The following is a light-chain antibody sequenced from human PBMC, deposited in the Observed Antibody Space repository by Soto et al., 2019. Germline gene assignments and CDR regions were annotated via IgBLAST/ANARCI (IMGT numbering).Light chain of an antibody. Sequence: QSALTQPRSVSGSPGQSVTISCTGTSSDIGGYTYVSWYQQHPGKAPKVIIYDVSERPSGVPDRFSGSKSGNTASLTISGLQPEDEADSYCCSFAGPQSFEVFGEGTKVTVL. CDR3: CSFAGPQSFEV. J-gene: IGLJ1*01. CDR1: SSDIGGYTY. CDR2: DVS. V-gene: IGLV2-11*01.